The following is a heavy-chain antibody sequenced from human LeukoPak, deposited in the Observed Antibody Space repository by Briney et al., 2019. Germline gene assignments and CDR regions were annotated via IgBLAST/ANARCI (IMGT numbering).Heavy chain of an antibody. V-gene: IGHV3-23*01. D-gene: IGHD3-22*01. CDR3: MYYYDSSGNYFDY. CDR2: ISGSGGST. J-gene: IGHJ4*02. Sequence: GGSLRLSCAASGFTFRSYDMSWVRQAPGKGLEWVSAISGSGGSTYYADSVKGRFTISRDYSKNTLHLQMNSLRAEDTAVYYCMYYYDSSGNYFDYWGQGTLVTVSS. CDR1: GFTFRSYD.